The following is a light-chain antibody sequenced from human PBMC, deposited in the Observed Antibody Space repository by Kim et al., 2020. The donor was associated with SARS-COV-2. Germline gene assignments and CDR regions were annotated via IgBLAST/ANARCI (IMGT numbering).Light chain of an antibody. J-gene: IGLJ2*01. CDR1: NGIVTRGYS. Sequence: PGGTVTLTCTSSNGIVTRGYSPNWFQQNPGQAPRALIYSTTNKSSWTPARFSGSLLGDKAALTLSGVQPEDEAEYYCLLYYLGAWFFGGGTQLTVL. CDR3: LLYYLGAWF. CDR2: STT. V-gene: IGLV7-43*01.